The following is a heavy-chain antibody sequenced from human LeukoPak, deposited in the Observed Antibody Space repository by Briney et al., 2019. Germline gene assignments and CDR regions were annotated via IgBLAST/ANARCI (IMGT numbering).Heavy chain of an antibody. J-gene: IGHJ6*02. CDR1: GFTFDDYA. D-gene: IGHD3-10*01. CDR3: ALLWFGELSVGMDV. Sequence: GGSLRLSCAASGFTFDDYAMHWVRQAPGKGLEWVSGISWNSGSIGYADSVKGRFTISRDNAKNSLYLQMNSLRAEDTAVYYCALLWFGELSVGMDVWGQGTTVTVSS. V-gene: IGHV3-9*01. CDR2: ISWNSGSI.